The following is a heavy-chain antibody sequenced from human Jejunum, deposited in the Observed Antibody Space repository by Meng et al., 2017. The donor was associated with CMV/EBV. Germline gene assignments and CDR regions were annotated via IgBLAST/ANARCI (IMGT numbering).Heavy chain of an antibody. D-gene: IGHD2-2*01. Sequence: FPFDNYAMHWVRQAPGKGLEWASGISWNSDTIGYADSVKGRFTISRDNAKNSLYLQMNSLRAEDTALYYCAKDSCSDSTCSNWLDPWGQGTLVTVSS. J-gene: IGHJ5*02. CDR2: ISWNSDTI. V-gene: IGHV3-9*01. CDR1: FPFDNYA. CDR3: AKDSCSDSTCSNWLDP.